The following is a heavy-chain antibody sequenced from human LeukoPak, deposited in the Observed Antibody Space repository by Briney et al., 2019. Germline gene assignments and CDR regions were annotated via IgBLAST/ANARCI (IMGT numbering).Heavy chain of an antibody. CDR3: ATATARPDYYYYYMDV. CDR1: GGSISSYY. Sequence: SETLSLTCTVSGGSISSYYWSWIRQPPGKGLEWIGYICTSGSTNYNPSLKSRVTISVATSKNQFSLKLSSVTAADTAVYYCATATARPDYYYYYMDVWGKGTTVTVSS. V-gene: IGHV4-4*09. CDR2: ICTSGST. D-gene: IGHD6-6*01. J-gene: IGHJ6*03.